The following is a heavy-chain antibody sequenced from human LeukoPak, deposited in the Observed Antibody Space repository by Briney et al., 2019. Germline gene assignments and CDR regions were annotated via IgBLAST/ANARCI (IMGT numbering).Heavy chain of an antibody. J-gene: IGHJ4*02. CDR3: VRDYVWGTSNSDY. CDR1: GFTFSNSW. CDR2: IKEDGSKT. Sequence: GGSLRLSCAASGFTFSNSWMSWVGQAPGKGLEWLTNIKEDGSKTYYVDSVKGRFTISRDNAKNSLYLQMNSLRAEDTAVYYCVRDYVWGTSNSDYWGQGTLVTVSS. V-gene: IGHV3-7*01. D-gene: IGHD3-16*01.